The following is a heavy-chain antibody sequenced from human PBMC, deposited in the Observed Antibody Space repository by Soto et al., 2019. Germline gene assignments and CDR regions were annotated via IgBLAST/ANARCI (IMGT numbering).Heavy chain of an antibody. CDR1: GYTFTSYG. J-gene: IGHJ4*02. D-gene: IGHD2-8*01. V-gene: IGHV1-18*01. Sequence: ASVKVSCKASGYTFTSYGISWVRQAPGQGLEWMGWISAYNGNTNYAQKLRGRVTMTTDTSTSTAYMELRSLRSDDTAVYYCARDDIVLMVYARSFDYWGQGTLVTVSS. CDR2: ISAYNGNT. CDR3: ARDDIVLMVYARSFDY.